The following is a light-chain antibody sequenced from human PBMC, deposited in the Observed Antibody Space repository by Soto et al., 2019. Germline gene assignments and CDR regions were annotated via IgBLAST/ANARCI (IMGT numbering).Light chain of an antibody. CDR2: EVS. CDR1: SSDVGSYNL. J-gene: IGLJ1*01. CDR3: CSYAGSITFYV. Sequence: QSALTQPASVSGSPGQSITISCTGTSSDVGSYNLVSWYQQHPGKAPKLMIYEVSKRPSGVSNRFSGSKSGNTASLTISGLQAEDEADYYCCSYAGSITFYVFGTGNMVTVL. V-gene: IGLV2-23*02.